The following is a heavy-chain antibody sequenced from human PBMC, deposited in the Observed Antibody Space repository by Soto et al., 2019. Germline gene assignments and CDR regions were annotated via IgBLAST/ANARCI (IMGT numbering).Heavy chain of an antibody. V-gene: IGHV4-59*08. Sequence: QVQLQESGPGLVKPSETLSLTCTVSGGSIISYYWSWIRQPPGKGLEWIGYIYHSGSTNYNPSRKSRLTISVDTSKNQFSLKLSSVTAADTAVYYCARQGNPRYCSGGSCFAVVDSWGQGTLVTVSS. J-gene: IGHJ4*02. CDR1: GGSIISYY. CDR3: ARQGNPRYCSGGSCFAVVDS. CDR2: IYHSGST. D-gene: IGHD2-15*01.